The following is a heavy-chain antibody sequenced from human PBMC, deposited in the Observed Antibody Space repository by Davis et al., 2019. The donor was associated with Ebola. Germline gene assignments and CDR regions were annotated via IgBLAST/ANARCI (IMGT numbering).Heavy chain of an antibody. CDR2: IYWDDDK. D-gene: IGHD3-22*01. CDR1: GFSLSTSGVG. Sequence: SGPTLVKPTQTLTLTCTFSGFSLSTSGVGVGWIRQPPGKALEWLALIYWDDDKRYSPSLKSRLTITKDTSKNQVVLTMTNMDPVDTATYYCARTYYYDSREPEYYFDYWGQGTLVTVSS. CDR3: ARTYYYDSREPEYYFDY. V-gene: IGHV2-5*02. J-gene: IGHJ4*02.